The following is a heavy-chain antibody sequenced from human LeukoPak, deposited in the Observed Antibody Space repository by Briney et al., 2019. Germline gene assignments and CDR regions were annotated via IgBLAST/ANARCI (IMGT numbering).Heavy chain of an antibody. CDR2: IFHTGST. CDR1: GGSISSGGYS. J-gene: IGHJ4*02. D-gene: IGHD3-16*01. V-gene: IGHV4-30-2*01. Sequence: PSETLSLTCVVSGGSISSGGYSWSWIRQPPGKGLEWIGYIFHTGSTTYSPSLKSRVSISMDMSRNQFSLNLNSVTAADTAVYYCARAGLRGDFDYWGQGTLVTVSS. CDR3: ARAGLRGDFDY.